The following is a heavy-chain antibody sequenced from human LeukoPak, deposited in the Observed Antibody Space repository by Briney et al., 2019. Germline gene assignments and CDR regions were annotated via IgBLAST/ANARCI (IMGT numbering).Heavy chain of an antibody. J-gene: IGHJ3*02. CDR2: IYHSGST. Sequence: PSETLSLTCAVSGYSISSGYYWGWIRQPPGKGLEWIGSIYHSGSTYYNPSLKSRVTISVDTSKNQFSLKLSSVTAADTAVYYCARHDRWELLLAFDAFDIWGKGQWSPSLQ. CDR3: ARHDRWELLLAFDAFDI. V-gene: IGHV4-38-2*01. CDR1: GYSISSGYY. D-gene: IGHD1-26*01.